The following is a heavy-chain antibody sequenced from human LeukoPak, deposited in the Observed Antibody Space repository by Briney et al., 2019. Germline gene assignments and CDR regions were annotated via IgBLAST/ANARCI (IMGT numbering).Heavy chain of an antibody. CDR2: IYYSGST. J-gene: IGHJ4*02. Sequence: PSETLSLTCTVSGGSISSSSYYWGWIRQPPGKGLEWIGRIYYSGSTYYNPSLKSRVTISVDTSKNQFSLKLSSVTAADTAVYYCARRRKNYDILTGYFDYWGQGTLVTVSS. CDR1: GGSISSSSYY. V-gene: IGHV4-39*01. CDR3: ARRRKNYDILTGYFDY. D-gene: IGHD3-9*01.